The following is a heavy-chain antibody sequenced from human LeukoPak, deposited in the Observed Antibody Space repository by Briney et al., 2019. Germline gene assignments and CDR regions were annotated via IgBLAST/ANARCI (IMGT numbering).Heavy chain of an antibody. CDR2: IGLDGGTT. V-gene: IGHV3-64*01. Sequence: GALRLSCAASGFTFSTYGMHWVRQAPGKGLEYVSGIGLDGGTTYYAKSVKGRFTISRDNSKSMVYLQMGSLTADDMAVYYCARGAQLTDYWGQGTLVTVSS. J-gene: IGHJ4*02. CDR3: ARGAQLTDY. CDR1: GFTFSTYG. D-gene: IGHD6-13*01.